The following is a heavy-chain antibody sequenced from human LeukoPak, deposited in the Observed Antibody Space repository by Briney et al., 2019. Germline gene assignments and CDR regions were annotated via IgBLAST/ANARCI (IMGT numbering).Heavy chain of an antibody. CDR2: INPSGGST. Sequence: ASVKVSCKASGGTFSSYAISWVRQAPGQGLEWMGIINPSGGSTSYAQKFQGRVTMTRDTSTSTVYMELSSLRSEDTAVYYCATRRTISWGQGTLVTVSS. J-gene: IGHJ4*02. V-gene: IGHV1-46*01. CDR1: GGTFSSYA. CDR3: ATRRTIS. D-gene: IGHD3-3*01.